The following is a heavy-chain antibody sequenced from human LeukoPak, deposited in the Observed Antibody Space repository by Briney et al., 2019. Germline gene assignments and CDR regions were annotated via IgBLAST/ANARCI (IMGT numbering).Heavy chain of an antibody. CDR2: ISHTGLT. V-gene: IGHV4-34*01. J-gene: IGHJ5*02. CDR3: ARVPDITARPCDT. Sequence: SETLSLTCAVYGGSFSGYYWTLIRQTPGKGLEWIGEISHTGLTGSNPSLKSRVTIFVDSSKKQFSLRMTSVTTADTGVYYCARVPDITARPCDTWGPGTLVTVSS. CDR1: GGSFSGYY. D-gene: IGHD1-1*01.